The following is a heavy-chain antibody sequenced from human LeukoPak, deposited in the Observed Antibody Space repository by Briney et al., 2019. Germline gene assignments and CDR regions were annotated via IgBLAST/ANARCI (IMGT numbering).Heavy chain of an antibody. CDR3: AREPSYTSSWYTSCDY. Sequence: GGSLRLSCVASGFNFNNYYMNWVRQDPGDGMEWVSYITLSSSTIYYADSVKGRFTICRDNAKNSVYLQMDSLRAEDTAVYYCAREPSYTSSWYTSCDYWGQGTLVTVSS. J-gene: IGHJ4*02. CDR2: ITLSSSTI. V-gene: IGHV3-48*01. CDR1: GFNFNNYY. D-gene: IGHD6-13*01.